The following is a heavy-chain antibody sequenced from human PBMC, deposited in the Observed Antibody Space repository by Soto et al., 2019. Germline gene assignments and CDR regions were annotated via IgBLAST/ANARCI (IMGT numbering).Heavy chain of an antibody. CDR2: ISRSGNST. J-gene: IGHJ4*02. V-gene: IGHV3-23*01. CDR3: AKDAKILDWLPTSYYFDF. CDR1: GLSFSSYA. Sequence: EVQVLESGGGLAQPGRSLRLSCAVSGLSFSSYAMTWVRQSPGKGLEWVSSISRSGNSTYSADSVRGRFTISRDNSKNTLYLLMNSLIAEDTAVYYCAKDAKILDWLPTSYYFDFWGQATLVTVSS. D-gene: IGHD3-9*01.